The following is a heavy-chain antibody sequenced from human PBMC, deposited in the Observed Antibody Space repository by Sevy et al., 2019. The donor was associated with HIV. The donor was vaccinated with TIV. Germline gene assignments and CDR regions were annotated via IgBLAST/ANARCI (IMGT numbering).Heavy chain of an antibody. J-gene: IGHJ6*02. CDR1: GYSFTSYW. D-gene: IGHD3-22*01. CDR3: AGQWYYDSSGYRNLNYYYYYGMDV. V-gene: IGHV5-51*01. Sequence: GESLKISCKGSGYSFTSYWIGWVRQMPGKGLEWMGIIYPGDSDTRYSPSFQGQVTISADKSIGTAYLQWSGLKASDTAMYYWAGQWYYDSSGYRNLNYYYYYGMDVWGQGTTVTVSS. CDR2: IYPGDSDT.